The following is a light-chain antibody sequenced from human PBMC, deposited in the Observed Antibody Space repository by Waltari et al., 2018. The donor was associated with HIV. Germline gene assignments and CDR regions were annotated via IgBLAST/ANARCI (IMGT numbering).Light chain of an antibody. J-gene: IGLJ2*01. CDR3: QVWEESSDHVV. Sequence: SYVLTQPPSVSVAPGQTARLTCGGNNIGTTAVHWYQQKPAPAPVLVVYDDSDRPSGIPERFSGSNSGNTATLTISRVEAGDEADYYCQVWEESSDHVVFGGGTRLTVL. CDR1: NIGTTA. CDR2: DDS. V-gene: IGLV3-21*02.